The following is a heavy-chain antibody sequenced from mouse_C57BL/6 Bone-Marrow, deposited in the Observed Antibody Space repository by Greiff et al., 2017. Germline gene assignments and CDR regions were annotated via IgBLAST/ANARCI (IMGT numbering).Heavy chain of an antibody. CDR2: IYPGSGNT. D-gene: IGHD2-5*01. Sequence: VMLVESGPELVKPGASVKISCKASGYSFTSYYIHWVKQRPGQGLEWIGWIYPGSGNTKYNEKFKGKATLTADTSSSTAYMQLSSLTSEDSAVYYCARGSNYYWGQGTTLTVSS. J-gene: IGHJ2*01. V-gene: IGHV1-66*01. CDR3: ARGSNYY. CDR1: GYSFTSYY.